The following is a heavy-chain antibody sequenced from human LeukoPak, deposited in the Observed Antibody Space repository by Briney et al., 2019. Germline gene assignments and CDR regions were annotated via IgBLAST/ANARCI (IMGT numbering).Heavy chain of an antibody. CDR3: ARAYNGYDSSGYYLDY. CDR2: IIPILGIA. V-gene: IGHV1-69*02. J-gene: IGHJ4*02. Sequence: ASVKVSCKASGGTFSSYTISWVRQAPGQGLEWMGRIIPILGIANYAQKFQGRVTITADKSTSTAYMELSSLRSEDTAVYYCARAYNGYDSSGYYLDYWGQGTPVTVSS. CDR1: GGTFSSYT. D-gene: IGHD3-22*01.